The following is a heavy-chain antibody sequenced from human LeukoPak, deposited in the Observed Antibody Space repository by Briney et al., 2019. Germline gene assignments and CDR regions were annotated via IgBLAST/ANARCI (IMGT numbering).Heavy chain of an antibody. CDR2: IYTSGST. CDR1: GGSISSYY. V-gene: IGHV4-4*07. J-gene: IGHJ5*02. Sequence: SETLSLTCTVSGGSISSYYWSWIRQPAGKGLEWIGRIYTSGSTNYNPSLKSRVTISVDKSKNQFSLKLSSVTAADTAVYYCARDRGCSSTSCYAGIGWFDPWGQGTLVTVSS. CDR3: ARDRGCSSTSCYAGIGWFDP. D-gene: IGHD2-2*01.